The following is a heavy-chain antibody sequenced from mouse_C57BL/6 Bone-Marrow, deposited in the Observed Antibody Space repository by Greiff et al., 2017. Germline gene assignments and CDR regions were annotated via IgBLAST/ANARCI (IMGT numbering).Heavy chain of an antibody. J-gene: IGHJ2*01. CDR2: IHPNSGST. CDR1: GYTFTSYW. CDR3: AMCGSYYVDY. V-gene: IGHV1-64*01. D-gene: IGHD1-1*02. Sequence: VQLQQPGAELVKPGASVKLSCKASGYTFTSYWMRWVKQRPGQGLGWIGMIHPNSGSTYYTEKFKSKATLTVDKSSSTAYMQLSRLTSEDSAVCYCAMCGSYYVDYWGRATTLTVSS.